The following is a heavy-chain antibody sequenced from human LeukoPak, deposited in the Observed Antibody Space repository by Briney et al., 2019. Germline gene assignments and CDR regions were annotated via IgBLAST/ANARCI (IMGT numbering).Heavy chain of an antibody. CDR3: ARVEEGYGSGRRENYYYYYYMDV. CDR2: INHSGST. D-gene: IGHD3-10*01. J-gene: IGHJ6*03. Sequence: SETLSLTCAVYGGSFSGYYWSWIRQPPGKGLEWIGEINHSGSTNYNPSLKSRVTISVDTSKNQFSLKLSSVTAADTAVYYCARVEEGYGSGRRENYYYYYYMDVWGKGTTVTISS. V-gene: IGHV4-34*01. CDR1: GGSFSGYY.